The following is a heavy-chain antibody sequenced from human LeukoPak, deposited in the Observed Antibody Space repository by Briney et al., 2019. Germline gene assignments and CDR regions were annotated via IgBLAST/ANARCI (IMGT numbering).Heavy chain of an antibody. CDR2: IKQDGSEK. V-gene: IGHV3-7*04. CDR1: GCTFSSYW. J-gene: IGHJ3*02. Sequence: PGGSLRLSCAVSGCTFSSYWMSWVRQAPGKGLEWVANIKQDGSEKYYVDSVKGRFTISRDNAKNSLYLQMNSLRAEDTAVYYCARGDIWGQGTMVTVSS. CDR3: ARGDI.